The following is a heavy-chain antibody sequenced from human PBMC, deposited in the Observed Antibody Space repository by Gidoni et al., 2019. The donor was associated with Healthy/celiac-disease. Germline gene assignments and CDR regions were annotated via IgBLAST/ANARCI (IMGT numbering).Heavy chain of an antibody. J-gene: IGHJ6*03. D-gene: IGHD7-27*01. CDR3: ASLTGDDAYYYYYMDV. Sequence: EVQLVESGGGLVKPGGSLRLPCAASGFTFSSYSMNWVRQAPGKGLEWVSSTSSSSSYIYYADSVKGRFTISRDNAKNSLYLQMNSLRAEDTAVYYCASLTGDDAYYYYYMDVWGKGTTVTVSS. CDR1: GFTFSSYS. CDR2: TSSSSSYI. V-gene: IGHV3-21*01.